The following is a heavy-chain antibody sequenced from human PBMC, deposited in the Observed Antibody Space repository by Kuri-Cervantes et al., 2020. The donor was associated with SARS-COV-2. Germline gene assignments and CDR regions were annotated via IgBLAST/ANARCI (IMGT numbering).Heavy chain of an antibody. CDR3: AKDRRWVGAEKYYFDY. Sequence: LSLTCAASGFTFSDYYMSWIRQAPGKGLEWVSYISSSSSYTNYADSVKGRFTISRDNAKNTLYLQMNSLRAEDTAVYYCAKDRRWVGAEKYYFDYWGQGTLVTVSS. V-gene: IGHV3-11*05. CDR2: ISSSSSYT. J-gene: IGHJ4*02. CDR1: GFTFSDYY. D-gene: IGHD1-26*01.